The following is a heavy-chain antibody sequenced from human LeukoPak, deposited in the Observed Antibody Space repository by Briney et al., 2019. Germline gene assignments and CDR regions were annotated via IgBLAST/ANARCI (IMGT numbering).Heavy chain of an antibody. Sequence: GGSLRLSCAASGFTFSSYSMNWVRQAPGKGLEWVSYISSSSSTIYYADSVKGRFTISRDNAKNSLYLQMNSLRVEDTAVYYCARDRGNSIVGADFDSWGQGTLVTVSS. CDR3: ARDRGNSIVGADFDS. CDR1: GFTFSSYS. V-gene: IGHV3-48*04. J-gene: IGHJ4*02. CDR2: ISSSSSTI. D-gene: IGHD1-26*01.